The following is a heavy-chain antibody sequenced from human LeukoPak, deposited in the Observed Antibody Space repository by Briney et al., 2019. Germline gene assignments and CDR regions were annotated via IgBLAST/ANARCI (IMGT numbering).Heavy chain of an antibody. CDR2: IIPIFGTA. V-gene: IGHV1-69*13. Sequence: ASVKVSCKASGGTFSSYAISWVRQAPGQGLEWMGGIIPIFGTANYAQKFQGRVTITADESTSTAYMELSSLRSEDTAVYYCAGLGVPALNWFDPWGQGTLVTVSS. J-gene: IGHJ5*02. CDR3: AGLGVPALNWFDP. CDR1: GGTFSSYA.